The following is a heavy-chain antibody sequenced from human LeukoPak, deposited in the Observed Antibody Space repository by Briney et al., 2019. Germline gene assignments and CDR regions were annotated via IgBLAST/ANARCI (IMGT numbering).Heavy chain of an antibody. CDR3: ARAPQYSSSWYPGYFDY. J-gene: IGHJ4*02. V-gene: IGHV4-59*01. CDR1: GGSISSYY. Sequence: SETLSLTCTVSGGSISSYYWSWIRQPPGKGLEWIGYIYYSGSTSYNPSLKSRVTISVDTSKNQFSLKLSSVTAADTAVYYCARAPQYSSSWYPGYFDYWGQGTLVTVSS. D-gene: IGHD6-13*01. CDR2: IYYSGST.